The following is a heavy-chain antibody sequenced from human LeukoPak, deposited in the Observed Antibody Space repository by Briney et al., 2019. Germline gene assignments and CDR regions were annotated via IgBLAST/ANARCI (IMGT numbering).Heavy chain of an antibody. Sequence: GGSLRLSCAASGFDFSKYEMNWVRQAPGKGLEWIAYISVRAGTIYYGDSAEGRFTISRDDAKNSLYLQMNSLRVEDTAIYYCAKEVESSGSYPFDFWGQGTLVTVSS. CDR3: AKEVESSGSYPFDF. V-gene: IGHV3-48*03. J-gene: IGHJ4*02. CDR1: GFDFSKYE. CDR2: ISVRAGTI. D-gene: IGHD3-10*01.